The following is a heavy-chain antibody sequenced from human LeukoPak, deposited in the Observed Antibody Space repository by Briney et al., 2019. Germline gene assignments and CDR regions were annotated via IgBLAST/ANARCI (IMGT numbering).Heavy chain of an antibody. CDR1: GYTFTGYY. V-gene: IGHV1-2*02. J-gene: IGHJ4*02. CDR2: INPNSGGT. Sequence: ASVKVSCKVSGYTFTGYYMHWVRQAPGQGLEWMGWINPNSGGTNYAQKFQGRVTMTRDTSISTAYMELSRLRSDDTAVYYCARDPITIFGVVIARFDYWGQGTLVTVSS. CDR3: ARDPITIFGVVIARFDY. D-gene: IGHD3-3*01.